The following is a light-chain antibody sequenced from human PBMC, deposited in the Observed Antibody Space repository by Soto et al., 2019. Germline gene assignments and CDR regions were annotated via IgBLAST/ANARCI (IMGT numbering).Light chain of an antibody. V-gene: IGLV2-14*01. CDR2: EVR. CDR3: SSYTSSRTYV. CDR1: SSDVGGYNY. Sequence: QAVVTQPASVSGSPGQSITISCTGTSSDVGGYNYVSWYQQHPGKAPKLMIYEVRNRPSGVSKRFSGSKSDNTASLTISGLQAEDEADYYCSSYTSSRTYVFGTGTKLTVL. J-gene: IGLJ1*01.